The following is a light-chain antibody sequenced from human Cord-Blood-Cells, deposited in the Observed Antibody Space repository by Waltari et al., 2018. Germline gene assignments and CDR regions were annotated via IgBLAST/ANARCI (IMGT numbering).Light chain of an antibody. Sequence: DLQMTQSPSSLSASVGDRVPITCQASQSISSYLNWYQQKPGKAPKLLIYAASSLQSGVPSRFSGSGSGTDFTLTISSLQPEDFATYYCQQSYSTPITFGQGTRLEIK. CDR2: AAS. CDR1: QSISSY. CDR3: QQSYSTPIT. V-gene: IGKV1-39*01. J-gene: IGKJ5*01.